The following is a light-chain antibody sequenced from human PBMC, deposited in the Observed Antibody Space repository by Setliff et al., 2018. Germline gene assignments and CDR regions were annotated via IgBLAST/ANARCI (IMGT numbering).Light chain of an antibody. J-gene: IGLJ1*01. CDR1: SSDIGDYNY. CDR2: DVD. V-gene: IGLV2-8*01. Sequence: QSVLGQPPSASGSPGQSVTISCTGTSSDIGDYNYVSWYQHHPGKAPKLLIYDVDERPSGVPDRFSGSKSGNTASLTVSGLQADDEADYYCGAYAGSSKKIFGTGTRSPS. CDR3: GAYAGSSKKI.